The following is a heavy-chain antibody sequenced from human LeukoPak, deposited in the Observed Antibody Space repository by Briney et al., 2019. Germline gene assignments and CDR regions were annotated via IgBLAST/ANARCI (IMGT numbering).Heavy chain of an antibody. CDR1: GGSISSSSFY. V-gene: IGHV4-39*01. D-gene: IGHD3-22*01. Sequence: SETLSLTCTVSGGSISSSSFYWGWIRQPPGKGLEWIGTIYYSGSTYYNSSLKSRVTISVDTSKNQFSLKLSSVTAADTAVYYCVRHGADSSGYYYTLAYWGQGTLVTVSS. CDR3: VRHGADSSGYYYTLAY. CDR2: IYYSGST. J-gene: IGHJ4*02.